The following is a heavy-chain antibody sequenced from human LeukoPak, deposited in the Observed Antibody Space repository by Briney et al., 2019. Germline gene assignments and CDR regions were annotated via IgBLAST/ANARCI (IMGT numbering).Heavy chain of an antibody. J-gene: IGHJ4*02. CDR3: ARDGRFGELFGY. Sequence: GASVKVSCKASGYTFTIYGISWVRKAPGQGLEWMGWISAYNGNTNYAQKFQDRVTMTTDTSTSTAYMELRNLRSDDTAVYYCARDGRFGELFGYWGQGTLVTVSS. CDR1: GYTFTIYG. CDR2: ISAYNGNT. V-gene: IGHV1-18*01. D-gene: IGHD3-10*01.